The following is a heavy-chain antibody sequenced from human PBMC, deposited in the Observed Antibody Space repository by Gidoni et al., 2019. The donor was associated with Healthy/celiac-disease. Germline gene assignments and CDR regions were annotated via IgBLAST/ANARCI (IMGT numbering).Heavy chain of an antibody. D-gene: IGHD1-26*01. CDR2: IYPGDSDT. V-gene: IGHV5-51*01. CDR3: ARHGWERVGATTGPYFDY. CDR1: GYSFTSYC. J-gene: IGHJ4*02. Sequence: EVQLVQSGAEVKKPGESLKISCKGSGYSFTSYCIGWVRQMPGKGLEWMGIIYPGDSDTRYSPSFQGQVTISADKSISTAYLQWSSLKASDTAMYYCARHGWERVGATTGPYFDYWGQGTLVTVSS.